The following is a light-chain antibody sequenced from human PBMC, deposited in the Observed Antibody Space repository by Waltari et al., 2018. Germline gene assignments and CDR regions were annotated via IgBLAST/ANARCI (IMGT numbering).Light chain of an antibody. V-gene: IGKV1-5*03. J-gene: IGKJ2*01. CDR1: QSINNW. Sequence: DIQMNQSPSTLSASVGDRVTLTCRASQSINNWLAWYQQKPGKAPKLLIYEASTLESGVPSRFSGSASGTEFTLTITSLQPDDFATYYCQQYNSFSHTFGQGTKLEIK. CDR2: EAS. CDR3: QQYNSFSHT.